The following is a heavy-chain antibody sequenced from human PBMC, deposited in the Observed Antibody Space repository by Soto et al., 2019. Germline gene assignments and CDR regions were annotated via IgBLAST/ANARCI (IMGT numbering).Heavy chain of an antibody. D-gene: IGHD3-22*01. V-gene: IGHV3-48*02. CDR2: ISTGSGTI. CDR1: GFSFTPYG. J-gene: IGHJ4*01. CDR3: ARGFYYYGSCFSYYFDH. Sequence: GGSLRLSCGASGFSFTPYGMNWVRQAPGKGLEWVSYISTGSGTIYYADSVKGRFTISRDNHKNSLYLQMNSLRDEDTAVYYCARGFYYYGSCFSYYFDHWGHGTLVTVSS.